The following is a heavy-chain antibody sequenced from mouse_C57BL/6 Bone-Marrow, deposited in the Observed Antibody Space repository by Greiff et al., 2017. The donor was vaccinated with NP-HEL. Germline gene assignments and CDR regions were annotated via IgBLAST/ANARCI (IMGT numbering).Heavy chain of an antibody. D-gene: IGHD2-5*01. Sequence: EVKLMESGPELVKPGASVKISCKASGYSFTDYNMNWVKQSNGKSLEWIGVINPNYGTTSYNQKFKGKATLTVDQSSSTAYMQLNSLTSEDSAVYYCARSNSNPSWFAHWGQGTLVTVSA. V-gene: IGHV1-39*01. CDR3: ARSNSNPSWFAH. J-gene: IGHJ3*01. CDR2: INPNYGTT. CDR1: GYSFTDYN.